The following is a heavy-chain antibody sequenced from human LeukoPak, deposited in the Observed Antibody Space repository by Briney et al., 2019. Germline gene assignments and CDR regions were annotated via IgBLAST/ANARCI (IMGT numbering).Heavy chain of an antibody. CDR1: GGSFSGYY. CDR2: INHSGST. Sequence: PSETLSLTCAVYGGSFSGYYWSWIRQPPGKGLEWIGEINHSGSTNYNPSLKSRVTISVDTSKNQFSLKLSSVTAADTAVYYCASADYYDSSGYYRRIFDYWGQGTLVTVSS. CDR3: ASADYYDSSGYYRRIFDY. V-gene: IGHV4-34*01. D-gene: IGHD3-22*01. J-gene: IGHJ4*02.